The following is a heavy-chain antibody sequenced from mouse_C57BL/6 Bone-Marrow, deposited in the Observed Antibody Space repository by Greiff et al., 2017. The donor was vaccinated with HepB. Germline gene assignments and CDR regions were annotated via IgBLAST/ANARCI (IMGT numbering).Heavy chain of an antibody. Sequence: QVQLKESGPGLVQPSQSLSITCTVSGFSLTSYGVHWVRQSPGKGLEWLGVIWSGGSTDYNAAFISRLGISKDNSKSKVFFKMNSLQADDTAIYYCAQEFLLLWLLSYFYVGGTGTTLTVSS. CDR2: IWSGGST. V-gene: IGHV2-2*01. CDR1: GFSLTSYG. J-gene: IGHJ1*03. CDR3: AQEFLLLWLLSYFYV. D-gene: IGHD2-3*01.